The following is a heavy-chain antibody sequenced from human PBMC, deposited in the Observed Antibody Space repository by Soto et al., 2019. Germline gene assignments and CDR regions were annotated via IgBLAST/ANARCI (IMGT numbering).Heavy chain of an antibody. CDR1: GFSCNEAW. V-gene: IGHV3-15*07. CDR3: ITGSVEGI. J-gene: IGHJ6*02. D-gene: IGHD2-15*01. Sequence: EVQLVESAGGLVKPGGSLRLSCVASGFSCNEAWMNWVRQAPGPGLEWVGRIKTSAGGGATNYAAPVQGRFTIPRDDSKNTLYLHMNSLRTEDTAIYYCITGSVEGIWGQGTTVIVSS. CDR2: IKTSAGGGAT.